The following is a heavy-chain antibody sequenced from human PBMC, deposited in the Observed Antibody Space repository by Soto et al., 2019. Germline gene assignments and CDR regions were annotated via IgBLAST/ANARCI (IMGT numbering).Heavy chain of an antibody. D-gene: IGHD6-13*01. CDR2: MNPNSGNT. CDR3: ARRGYSSSWYYYYYYGMDV. V-gene: IGHV1-8*01. J-gene: IGHJ6*02. Sequence: QVQLVQSGAEVKKPGASVKVSCKASGYTFTSYDINWVRQATGQGLEWMGWMNPNSGNTGYAQKFQGRVTMTRNTSMSTAYIELSSLGSEDTAVYYCARRGYSSSWYYYYYYGMDVWGQGTTVTVSS. CDR1: GYTFTSYD.